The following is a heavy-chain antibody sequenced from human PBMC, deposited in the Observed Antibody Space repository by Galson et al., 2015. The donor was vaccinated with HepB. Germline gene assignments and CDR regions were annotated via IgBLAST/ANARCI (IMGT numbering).Heavy chain of an antibody. CDR1: GFTFSRHT. D-gene: IGHD3-3*01. CDR2: TSDDGSNK. CDR3: ARALGMIQDFWGTSYPGYGMDV. V-gene: IGHV3-30*04. J-gene: IGHJ6*02. Sequence: SLRLPCAASGFTFSRHTLHWVRQAPGKGLEWVAVTSDDGSNKWYADSVQGRFTISRDNSKNTLYLQLNSLRAEDTAVYYCARALGMIQDFWGTSYPGYGMDVWGQGTTVTVSS.